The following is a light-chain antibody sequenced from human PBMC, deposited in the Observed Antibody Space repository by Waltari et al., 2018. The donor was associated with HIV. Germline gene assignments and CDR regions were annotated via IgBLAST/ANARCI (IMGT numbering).Light chain of an antibody. J-gene: IGLJ3*02. CDR3: AAWDESLSGLV. Sequence: QSVLTQPPSASGTPGPRVTISCSGTSSNIGSNYVYWYHQLPGTTPKLLIYRNNQRPSGVPDRFSGSKSGTSASLAISGLRSEDEADYYCAAWDESLSGLVFGGGTKLTVL. CDR2: RNN. CDR1: SSNIGSNY. V-gene: IGLV1-47*01.